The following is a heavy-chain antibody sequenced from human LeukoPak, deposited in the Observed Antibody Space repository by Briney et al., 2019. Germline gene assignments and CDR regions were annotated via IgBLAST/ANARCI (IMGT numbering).Heavy chain of an antibody. CDR3: ANSRGFEYYFDY. D-gene: IGHD5-12*01. CDR2: ISGSGGST. J-gene: IGHJ4*02. Sequence: GGSLRLSCAASGFTFSSYAMSWVRQAPGKGLEWVSAISGSGGSTYYADSVKGRFTISRDNSKNTLYLQMNSLRAEDTAVYYCANSRGFEYYFDYWGQGTLVTVSS. V-gene: IGHV3-23*01. CDR1: GFTFSSYA.